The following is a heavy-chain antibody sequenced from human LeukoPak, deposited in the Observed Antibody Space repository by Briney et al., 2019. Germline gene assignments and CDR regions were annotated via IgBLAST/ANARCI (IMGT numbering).Heavy chain of an antibody. J-gene: IGHJ3*02. D-gene: IGHD6-19*01. V-gene: IGHV3-21*01. CDR1: GFTFSDYS. CDR2: ISSGSHYI. CDR3: ARWAGTYAFDI. Sequence: PGGSLRLSCAASGFTFSDYSMNWVRQAPGKGLEWVASISSGSHYIYYPRSVRGRFTIARHNAKKSLFLQTNSLRAEDTAVYYCARWAGTYAFDIWGQGTMVTVSS.